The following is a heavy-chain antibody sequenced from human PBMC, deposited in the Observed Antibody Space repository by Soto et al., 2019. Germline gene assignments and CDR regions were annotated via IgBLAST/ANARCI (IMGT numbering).Heavy chain of an antibody. CDR2: IYYSGST. CDR1: GGSISSGGYY. J-gene: IGHJ4*02. D-gene: IGHD4-17*01. CDR3: ARVPNDYGDYLSYYFDY. Sequence: SETLSLTCTVSGGSISSGGYYWSWIRQHPGKGLEWIGYIYYSGSTYYNPSPKSRVTISVDTSKNQFSLKLSSVTAADTAVYYCARVPNDYGDYLSYYFDYWGQGTLVTVSS. V-gene: IGHV4-31*03.